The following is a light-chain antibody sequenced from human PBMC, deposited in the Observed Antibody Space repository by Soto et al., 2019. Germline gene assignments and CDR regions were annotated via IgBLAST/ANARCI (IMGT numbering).Light chain of an antibody. V-gene: IGKV3D-20*02. J-gene: IGKJ1*01. CDR1: QSVSSSY. Sequence: GLPQFPATRALSAGETLEPCCQTSQSVSSSYLAWYQQKPGQAPRLLIYGASSRATGIPDRFSGSGSGTDFTLTISNLQAEDFATYYCQQSYTTPRTFGQGTKVDIK. CDR3: QQSYTTPRT. CDR2: GAS.